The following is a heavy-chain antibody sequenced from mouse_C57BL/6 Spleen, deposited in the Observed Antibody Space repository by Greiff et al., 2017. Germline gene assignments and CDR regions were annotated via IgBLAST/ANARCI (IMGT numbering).Heavy chain of an antibody. CDR2: IYPSDSET. Sequence: QVQLQQSGAELVRPGSSVKLSCKASGYTFTSYWMDWVKQRPGQGLEWIGNIYPSDSETHYNQKFKDKATLTVDKSSSTAYMQLSSLTSEDSAVYYCARHTVVAPYYFDYWGQGTTLTVSS. CDR1: GYTFTSYW. V-gene: IGHV1-61*01. J-gene: IGHJ2*01. CDR3: ARHTVVAPYYFDY. D-gene: IGHD1-1*01.